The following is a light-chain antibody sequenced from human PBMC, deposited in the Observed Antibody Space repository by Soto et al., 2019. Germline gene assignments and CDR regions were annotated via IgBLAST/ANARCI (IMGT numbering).Light chain of an antibody. CDR2: EGS. V-gene: IGLV2-23*01. Sequence: QSVLTQPASVSGSPGQSITISCTGTSSDIGSYDLVSWYQQQPGKAPKLKIYEGSKRPSGISNRFSGSKSGNTASLTISGLQAEDEADYYCCSYAGNRGLVFGGGTQLTVL. CDR1: SSDIGSYDL. J-gene: IGLJ2*01. CDR3: CSYAGNRGLV.